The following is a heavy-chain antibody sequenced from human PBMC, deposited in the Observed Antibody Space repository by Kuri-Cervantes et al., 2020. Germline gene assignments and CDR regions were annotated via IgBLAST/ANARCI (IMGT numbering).Heavy chain of an antibody. V-gene: IGHV4-30-4*01. Sequence: SETLSLTCTVSGGSISSGDYYWSWIRQPPGKGLEWIGYIYYSGSTYYNPSLKSRVTISVDTSKNQFSLKLSSVTAADTAVYYCAREFFSNYDPATPDYYYYMDVWGKGTTVTVSS. D-gene: IGHD4-11*01. J-gene: IGHJ6*03. CDR2: IYYSGST. CDR3: AREFFSNYDPATPDYYYYMDV. CDR1: GGSISSGDYY.